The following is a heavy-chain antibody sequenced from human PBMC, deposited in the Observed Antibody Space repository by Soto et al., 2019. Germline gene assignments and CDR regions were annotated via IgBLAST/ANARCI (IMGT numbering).Heavy chain of an antibody. CDR2: INAGNGNT. J-gene: IGHJ5*02. V-gene: IGHV1-3*01. CDR3: AVGAYDFWSGYFFDP. D-gene: IGHD3-3*01. Sequence: GASVKVSCKASGYTFTSYAMHWVRQAPGQRLEWMGWINAGNGNTKYSQKFQGRVTITRDTSASTAYMELSSLRSEDTAVYYCAVGAYDFWSGYFFDPWGQGTLVTVSS. CDR1: GYTFTSYA.